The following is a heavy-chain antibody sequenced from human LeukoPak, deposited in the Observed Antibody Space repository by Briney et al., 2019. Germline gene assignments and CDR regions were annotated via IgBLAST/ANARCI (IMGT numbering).Heavy chain of an antibody. J-gene: IGHJ4*02. CDR1: GFTFSSYA. Sequence: QSGGSLRLSCAASGFTFSSYAMSWVRQAPGKGLEWVSAISGSGGSTYYADSVKGRFTISRDNSKNTLYLQMNSLRAEDTAVYYCAKSGLWLLYYFDYWGQGTLVTVSS. D-gene: IGHD5-18*01. CDR2: ISGSGGST. V-gene: IGHV3-23*01. CDR3: AKSGLWLLYYFDY.